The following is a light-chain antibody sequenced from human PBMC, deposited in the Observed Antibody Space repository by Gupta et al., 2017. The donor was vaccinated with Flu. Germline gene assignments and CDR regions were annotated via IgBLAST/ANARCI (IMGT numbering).Light chain of an antibody. CDR3: KVGNRRRNHLV. J-gene: IGLJ1*01. CDR1: NIGPKS. V-gene: IGLV3-21*03. CDR2: DDS. Sequence: SFVLTQPPSVSVAPGKTASITCGGNNIGPKSVHWYQQKPGQAPMLVVYDDSDRPSGIPERFSVSKSGTTAPLTIARVKAGDEADYYCKVGNRRRNHLVFGLGTKAAVL.